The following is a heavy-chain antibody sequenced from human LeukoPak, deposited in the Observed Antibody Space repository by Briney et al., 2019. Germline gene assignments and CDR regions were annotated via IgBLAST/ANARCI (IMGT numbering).Heavy chain of an antibody. CDR3: ARDVSPWNYYYYGTDV. D-gene: IGHD3-3*01. CDR1: GGSIRSSYYY. CDR2: IYDSGST. J-gene: IGHJ6*02. V-gene: IGHV4-39*07. Sequence: SETLSLTCTVSGGSIRSSYYYWGWIRQPPGKGLEWIGSIYDSGSTYYNPSLKSRVTISVDTSKNQFSLKLSSVTAADTAVYYCARDVSPWNYYYYGTDVWGQGTTVTVSS.